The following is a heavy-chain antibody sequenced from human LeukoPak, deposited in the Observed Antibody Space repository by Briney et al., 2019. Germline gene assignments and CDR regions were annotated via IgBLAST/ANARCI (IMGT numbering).Heavy chain of an antibody. Sequence: ASVKVSGKTSGYRFTAYGISWVRQAPGQGLEWMGWISTYNGNTNYAQKLQGRVSMTTDTFTTTAYMELRSLRSDDTAVYFCARDRDYYDRSGGGLDYWGQGTLVTVSS. D-gene: IGHD3-22*01. J-gene: IGHJ4*02. V-gene: IGHV1-18*01. CDR1: GYRFTAYG. CDR2: ISTYNGNT. CDR3: ARDRDYYDRSGGGLDY.